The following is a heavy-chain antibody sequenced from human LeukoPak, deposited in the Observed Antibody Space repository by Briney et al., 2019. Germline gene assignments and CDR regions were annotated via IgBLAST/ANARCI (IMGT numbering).Heavy chain of an antibody. CDR2: ISYDGSNK. CDR3: ARDGRWYYDILTGYYQSYFDY. J-gene: IGHJ4*02. Sequence: GGSLRLSCATSGFTFSNAWMNWVRQAPGKGLEWVAVISYDGSNKYYADSVKGRFTISRDNSKNTLYLQMNSLRAEDTAVYYCARDGRWYYDILTGYYQSYFDYWGQGTLVTVSS. D-gene: IGHD3-9*01. CDR1: GFTFSNAW. V-gene: IGHV3-30*19.